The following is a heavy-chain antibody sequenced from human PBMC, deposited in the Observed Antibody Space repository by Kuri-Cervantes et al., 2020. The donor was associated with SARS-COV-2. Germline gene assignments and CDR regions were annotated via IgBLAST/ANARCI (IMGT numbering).Heavy chain of an antibody. CDR1: GGSISSSSYY. D-gene: IGHD4-11*01. J-gene: IGHJ4*02. CDR3: ARLTTSYFDY. V-gene: IGHV4-39*01. CDR2: IYYSGST. Sequence: GSLRLSCTVSGGSISSSSYYWGWIRQPPGKGLEWIGSIYYSGSTYYNPSLKSRVTISVDTSKNQFSLKRSSVTAADTAVYYCARLTTSYFDYWGQGTLVTVSS.